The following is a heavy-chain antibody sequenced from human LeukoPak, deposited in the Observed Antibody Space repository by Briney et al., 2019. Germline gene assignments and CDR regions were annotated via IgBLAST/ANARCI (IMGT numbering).Heavy chain of an antibody. Sequence: TETLSLTCAVYGGSFSGYYWSWLRQPPGKGLEWIGEINHSGSTNYNPSLKSRVTISVDTSKNQFSLKLSSVTAADTAVYYCARGRYSYGPIYYFDYWGQGTLVTVSS. D-gene: IGHD5-18*01. CDR3: ARGRYSYGPIYYFDY. CDR1: GGSFSGYY. CDR2: INHSGST. V-gene: IGHV4-34*01. J-gene: IGHJ4*02.